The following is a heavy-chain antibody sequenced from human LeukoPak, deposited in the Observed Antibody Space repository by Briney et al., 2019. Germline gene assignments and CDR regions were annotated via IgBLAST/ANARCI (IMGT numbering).Heavy chain of an antibody. V-gene: IGHV1-18*01. CDR3: ARDFPQVGYYDFWSGYPAPFDY. Sequence: EASVKVSCKASGYTFTSYGISWVRQAPGQGLEWMGWISAYDGNTNYAQKLQGRVTMTTDTSTSTAYMELRSLRSDDTAVYYCARDFPQVGYYDFWSGYPAPFDYWGQGTLVTVSS. CDR1: GYTFTSYG. J-gene: IGHJ4*02. CDR2: ISAYDGNT. D-gene: IGHD3-3*01.